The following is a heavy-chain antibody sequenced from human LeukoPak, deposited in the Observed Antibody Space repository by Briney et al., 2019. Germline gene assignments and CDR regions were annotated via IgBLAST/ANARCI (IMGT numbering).Heavy chain of an antibody. CDR1: GFTFSSYE. Sequence: GGSLRLSCAASGFTFSSYEMNWVRQAPGRGLEWVSYISGSGRTIYYANSVKGRFTISRDNAKNSLYLQMNSLRADDTAVYYCARLDASGLDYWGQGTLVTVSS. J-gene: IGHJ4*02. CDR2: ISGSGRTI. CDR3: ARLDASGLDY. D-gene: IGHD6-19*01. V-gene: IGHV3-48*03.